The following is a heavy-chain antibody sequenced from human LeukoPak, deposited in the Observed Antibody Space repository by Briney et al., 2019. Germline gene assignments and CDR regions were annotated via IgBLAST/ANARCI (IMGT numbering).Heavy chain of an antibody. CDR3: AKDLIGGAFDI. CDR1: GFTVSSNY. J-gene: IGHJ3*02. V-gene: IGHV3-53*05. CDR2: IYNGGTT. D-gene: IGHD3-10*01. Sequence: PGGSLRLSCAASGFTVSSNYMNWVRQAPGRGLEWVSVIYNGGTTCYADSVKGRFTISRDNSKNTLYLQMNSLRAEDTAVYYCAKDLIGGAFDIWGQGTMVTVSS.